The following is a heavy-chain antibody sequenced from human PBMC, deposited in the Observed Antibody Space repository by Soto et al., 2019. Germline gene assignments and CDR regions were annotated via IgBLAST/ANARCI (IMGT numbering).Heavy chain of an antibody. V-gene: IGHV4-30-2*05. D-gene: IGHD3-3*01. J-gene: IGHJ6*02. Sequence: PSETLSLTCAVSGGSISSGGYSWSWIRQPPGKGLEWIGYIYHSGSTYYNPSLKSRVTISVDTSKNQFSLKLSSVTAADTAVYYCARGSYTIFGVVMDVWGQGTTVTVSS. CDR1: GGSISSGGYS. CDR2: IYHSGST. CDR3: ARGSYTIFGVVMDV.